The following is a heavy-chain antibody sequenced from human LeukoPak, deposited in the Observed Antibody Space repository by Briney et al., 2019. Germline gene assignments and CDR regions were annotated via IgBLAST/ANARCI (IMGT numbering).Heavy chain of an antibody. CDR1: GFTFGNYG. V-gene: IGHV3-23*01. Sequence: GGSLRLSCAASGFTFGNYGMSWVRQAPGKGLEWVSSISGSGGPTYYADSVKVRFTISRDNSKKTLYLQMNSLSAEDTAVYYCALKPSGYYNFDYWGPGTLVTVSS. J-gene: IGHJ4*02. CDR2: ISGSGGPT. D-gene: IGHD3-22*01. CDR3: ALKPSGYYNFDY.